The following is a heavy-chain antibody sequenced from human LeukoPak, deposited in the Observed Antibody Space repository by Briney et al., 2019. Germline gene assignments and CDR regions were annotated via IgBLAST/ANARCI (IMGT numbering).Heavy chain of an antibody. CDR1: GYTFTSYG. D-gene: IGHD6-13*01. V-gene: IGHV1-18*04. CDR3: ARGTIAAAGSNWFDP. J-gene: IGHJ5*02. CDR2: ISAYNGNT. Sequence: ASVKVSCKASGYTFTSYGISWERQARGQGLEWMGWISAYNGNTNYAQKLQGRVTMTTDTSTSTAYMELRSLRSDDTAVYHCARGTIAAAGSNWFDPWGQGTLVTVSS.